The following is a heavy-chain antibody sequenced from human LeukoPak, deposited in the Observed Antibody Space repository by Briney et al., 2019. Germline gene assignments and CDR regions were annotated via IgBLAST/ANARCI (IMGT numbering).Heavy chain of an antibody. CDR1: GGSFSGYY. V-gene: IGHV4-34*01. D-gene: IGHD3-9*01. Sequence: PSETLSLTCAVYGGSFSGYYWSWIRQPPGKGLEWIGEINHSGSTNYNPSLKSRVTISVDTSKNQFSLKLSSVTAADTALYYCAERLRYFDLLNLNWFDPWGQGTLVTVSS. J-gene: IGHJ5*01. CDR3: AERLRYFDLLNLNWFDP. CDR2: INHSGST.